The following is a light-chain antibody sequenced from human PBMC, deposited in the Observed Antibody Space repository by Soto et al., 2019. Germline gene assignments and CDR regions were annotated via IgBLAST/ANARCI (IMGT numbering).Light chain of an antibody. J-gene: IGLJ3*02. CDR2: ADD. CDR1: SGTLASNY. Sequence: NFMLTQPPSVSESPGKTVIISCTGSSGTLASNYVQWYQQRPGSAPTTVIFADDQRPSGVPDRFSGSIDRSSNSASLTISGLKTEDEADYYCQSYDGTYVVFGGGTKLTVL. V-gene: IGLV6-57*02. CDR3: QSYDGTYVV.